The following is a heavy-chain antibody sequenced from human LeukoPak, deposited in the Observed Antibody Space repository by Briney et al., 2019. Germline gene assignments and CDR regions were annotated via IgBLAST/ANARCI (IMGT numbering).Heavy chain of an antibody. CDR1: GFTFSNSW. D-gene: IGHD6-19*01. CDR3: AKEAGNGWSYFDY. Sequence: GGSLRLSCAASGFTFSNSWMLWVRQAPGKGLVWVSRVSSDGNSINYADSVKGRFTISRDNAKNTLYLQMNSLRAEDTAVYYCAKEAGNGWSYFDYWGQGTLVTVSS. J-gene: IGHJ4*02. CDR2: VSSDGNSI. V-gene: IGHV3-74*01.